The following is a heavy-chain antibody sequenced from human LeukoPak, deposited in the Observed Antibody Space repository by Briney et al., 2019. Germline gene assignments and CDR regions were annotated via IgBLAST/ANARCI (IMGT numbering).Heavy chain of an antibody. CDR3: ASDSGYDYYFDY. Sequence: PSETLSLTCTVSGGSINSTNYYWGWIRQPPGKGLEWIGSIYYSGSTYYNPSLKSRVTISVDTSKNQFSLKLSSVTAADTAVYYCASDSGYDYYFDYWGQGTLVTVSS. CDR2: IYYSGST. CDR1: GGSINSTNYY. D-gene: IGHD5-12*01. V-gene: IGHV4-39*01. J-gene: IGHJ4*02.